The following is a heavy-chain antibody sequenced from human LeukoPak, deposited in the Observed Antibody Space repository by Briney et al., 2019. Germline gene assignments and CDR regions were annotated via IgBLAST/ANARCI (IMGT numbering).Heavy chain of an antibody. CDR1: GGSISSSSYY. CDR2: IYYSGST. CDR3: ARHEYYYDSSGYDLFDY. Sequence: SGTLSLTCTVSGGSISSSSYYWGWIRQPPGKGLEWIGSIYYSGSTYYNPSLKSRVTISVDTSKNQFSLKLSSVTAADTAVYYCARHEYYYDSSGYDLFDYWGQGTLVAVSS. J-gene: IGHJ4*02. D-gene: IGHD3-22*01. V-gene: IGHV4-39*01.